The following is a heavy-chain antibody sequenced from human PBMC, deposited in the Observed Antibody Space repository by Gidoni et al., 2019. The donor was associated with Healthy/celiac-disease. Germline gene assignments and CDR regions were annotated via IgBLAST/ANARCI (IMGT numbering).Heavy chain of an antibody. CDR2: INHSGST. J-gene: IGHJ4*02. Sequence: QVQLQQWGAGLLKPSETLSLTCAVYGGSFSGYYWSWIRPPPGKGLEWRGEINHSGSTNYNPSLKSRVTISVDTSKNQFSLKLSSVTAADTAVYYCARGDQMVYATQFDYWGQGTLVTVSS. D-gene: IGHD2-8*01. CDR1: GGSFSGYY. CDR3: ARGDQMVYATQFDY. V-gene: IGHV4-34*01.